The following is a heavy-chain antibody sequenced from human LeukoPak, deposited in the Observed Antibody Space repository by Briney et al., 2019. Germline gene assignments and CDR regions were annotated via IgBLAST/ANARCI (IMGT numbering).Heavy chain of an antibody. J-gene: IGHJ4*02. CDR1: GFTFSDYY. CDR2: ISHSGSTI. Sequence: GGSLRLSCAASGFTFSDYYLSWIRQAPGKGLEWVSYISHSGSTIYYADSVKGRFSVSRDNAKNSLYLQMNSLRAEDTAVYYCARVTMIVGGIDYWGQGTLVTVSS. D-gene: IGHD3-22*01. CDR3: ARVTMIVGGIDY. V-gene: IGHV3-11*01.